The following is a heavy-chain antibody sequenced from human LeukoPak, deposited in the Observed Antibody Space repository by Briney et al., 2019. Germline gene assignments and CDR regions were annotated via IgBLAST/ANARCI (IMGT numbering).Heavy chain of an antibody. J-gene: IGHJ4*02. CDR1: GFTFSNYA. Sequence: GGSLRLSCAAAGFTFSNYAMHWVRQAPGKGLEWVAVISYDGSNKYYADSVKGRFAISRDNSKNTLYLLMNSLRAEDTAVYYCARDSREGYSHGSYFDYWGQGTLVTVSS. D-gene: IGHD5-18*01. CDR3: ARDSREGYSHGSYFDY. V-gene: IGHV3-30*09. CDR2: ISYDGSNK.